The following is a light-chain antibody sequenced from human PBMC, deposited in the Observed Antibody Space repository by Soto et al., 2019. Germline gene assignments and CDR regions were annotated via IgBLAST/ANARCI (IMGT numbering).Light chain of an antibody. CDR2: GAS. J-gene: IGKJ4*01. Sequence: EIVMTQSPATLSVSPGERATLSCRASQSVSSNLGWYQQKPGQAPRLLIYGASTRATGIPARFSGSGSGTEFTLTISSLQSEDFALYHCQQYNNWPFTFGGGTKVDNK. CDR3: QQYNNWPFT. V-gene: IGKV3-15*01. CDR1: QSVSSN.